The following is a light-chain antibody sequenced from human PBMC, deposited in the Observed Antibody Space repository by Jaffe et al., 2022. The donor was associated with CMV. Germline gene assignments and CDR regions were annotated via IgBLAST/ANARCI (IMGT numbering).Light chain of an antibody. V-gene: IGLV2-23*02. CDR1: SSDVGNYDL. CDR2: EVN. J-gene: IGLJ3*02. CDR3: CSYAGSRTSV. Sequence: QSALTQPASVSGSPGQSITISCTGTSSDVGNYDLVSWYQQHPGEAPKLMIYEVNKRTSGVSNRFSGSKSGNTASLTISGLQAEDEADYYCCSYAGSRTSVFGGGTKLTVL.